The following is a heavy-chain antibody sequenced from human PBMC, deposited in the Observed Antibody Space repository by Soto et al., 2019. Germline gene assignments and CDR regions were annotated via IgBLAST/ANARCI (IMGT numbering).Heavy chain of an antibody. Sequence: QVQLQESGPGLVRPSGTVSLTCAVSGLSINSDSYHWSWIRQRPGKGLEWVGFISSRGRTYYNPSLKSRITMSADTSKSQFSLHLTSVTAADTAMYFCARYRFTATWSKFDYWGQGSLVTVSS. CDR2: ISSRGRT. CDR3: ARYRFTATWSKFDY. CDR1: GLSINSDSYH. D-gene: IGHD3-16*02. J-gene: IGHJ4*02. V-gene: IGHV4-31*11.